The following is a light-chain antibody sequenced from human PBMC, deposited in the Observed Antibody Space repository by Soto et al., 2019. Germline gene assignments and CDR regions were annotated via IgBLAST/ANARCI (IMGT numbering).Light chain of an antibody. CDR1: QSVSNSY. CDR3: QQYRNSLRT. Sequence: ELVLPQSPGTLSLSPGERATLSCRASQSVSNSYLAWYQQKPGQAPRLLIYAASRRATGIPDRFSGSGSGTDFTLTISRLEPEDFAVYYCQQYRNSLRTFGQGTKVEIK. CDR2: AAS. V-gene: IGKV3-20*01. J-gene: IGKJ1*01.